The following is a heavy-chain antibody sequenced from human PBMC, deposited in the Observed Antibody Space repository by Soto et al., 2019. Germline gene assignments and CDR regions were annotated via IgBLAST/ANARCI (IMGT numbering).Heavy chain of an antibody. CDR3: ARDLFGGNCPGIGYFDL. J-gene: IGHJ2*01. Sequence: QVHLVQSGAEVQKPGASVPVSCKASGYTFTDYCIHWGRQAPAQGHEWMGWINPKSGATKYAQKCQGCVTITRDTSISTVYLDLSRLTSDDTAIDYCARDLFGGNCPGIGYFDLGGRGTLFTVSS. CDR2: INPKSGAT. CDR1: GYTFTDYC. D-gene: IGHD3-16*01. V-gene: IGHV1-2*04.